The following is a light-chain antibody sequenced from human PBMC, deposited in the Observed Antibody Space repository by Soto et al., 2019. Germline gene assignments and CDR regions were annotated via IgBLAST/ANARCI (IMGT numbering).Light chain of an antibody. V-gene: IGKV3-20*01. CDR1: QTVRNNY. CDR3: QQYATSPLA. J-gene: IGKJ4*01. Sequence: EFVLTQSPGTLSLSPGERATLSCRASQTVRNNYLAWYQQKPGQAPRLLIYGASTRATSFPARFSGSGSGTDFTLTISSLQSEDFPVYFCQQYATSPLAFGGGTKVDIK. CDR2: GAS.